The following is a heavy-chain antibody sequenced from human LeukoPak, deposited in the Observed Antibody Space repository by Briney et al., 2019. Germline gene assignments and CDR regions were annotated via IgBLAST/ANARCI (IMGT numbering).Heavy chain of an antibody. Sequence: PGGSLRLSCAASGFTFSSYGMHWARQAPGKGLEWVAVIWYDGSNKYYADSVKGRFTISRDNSKNTLYLQMNSLRAEDTAVYYCAKGYCSSTSCYPTADYYHYGMDVWGQGTTVTVSS. D-gene: IGHD2-2*01. V-gene: IGHV3-33*06. CDR1: GFTFSSYG. CDR2: IWYDGSNK. CDR3: AKGYCSSTSCYPTADYYHYGMDV. J-gene: IGHJ6*02.